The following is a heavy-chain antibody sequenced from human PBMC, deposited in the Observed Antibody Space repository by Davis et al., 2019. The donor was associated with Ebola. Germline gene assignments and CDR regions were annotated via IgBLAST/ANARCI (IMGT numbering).Heavy chain of an antibody. J-gene: IGHJ4*02. CDR1: GFTFSSYS. Sequence: PGGSLRLSCAASGFTFSSYSMNWVRQAPGKGLEWVSSISSSSSYIYYADSVKGRFTISRDNAKNSLYLQMNSLRAEDTAVYYCARERRGFYYGSGSYDYWGQGTLVTVSS. V-gene: IGHV3-21*01. D-gene: IGHD3-10*01. CDR2: ISSSSSYI. CDR3: ARERRGFYYGSGSYDY.